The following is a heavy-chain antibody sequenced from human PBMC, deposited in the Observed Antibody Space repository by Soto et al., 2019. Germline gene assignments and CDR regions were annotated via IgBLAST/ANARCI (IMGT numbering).Heavy chain of an antibody. Sequence: GGSLRLSCAASGFTFSSYWMHWVRQAPGKGLVWVSRINSDGSSTSYADSVKGRFTISRDNAKNTLYLQMNSLRAEDTAVYYCARELREWLVDLGYYYYMDVWGKGTTVTVSS. D-gene: IGHD3-3*01. CDR3: ARELREWLVDLGYYYYMDV. J-gene: IGHJ6*03. V-gene: IGHV3-74*01. CDR1: GFTFSSYW. CDR2: INSDGSST.